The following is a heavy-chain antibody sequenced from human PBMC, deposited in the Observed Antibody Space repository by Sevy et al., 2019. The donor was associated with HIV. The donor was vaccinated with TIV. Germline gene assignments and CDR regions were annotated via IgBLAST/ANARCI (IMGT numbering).Heavy chain of an antibody. Sequence: GGSLRLSCAASGFTSSNYAMSWVRQAPGKGLEWVSGLSGSGGSIYYADSVKGRFTISRDNSRNTLYLQMNSLRAEDTAAYYCAKDRIWELGDSFDVWGQGTMVTVSS. J-gene: IGHJ3*01. CDR1: GFTSSNYA. D-gene: IGHD1-26*01. CDR2: LSGSGGSI. V-gene: IGHV3-23*01. CDR3: AKDRIWELGDSFDV.